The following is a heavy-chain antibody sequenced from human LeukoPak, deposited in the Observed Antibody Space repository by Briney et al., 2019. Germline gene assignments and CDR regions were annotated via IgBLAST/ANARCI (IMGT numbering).Heavy chain of an antibody. CDR3: AREGGGIAAGVYYFDY. D-gene: IGHD6-13*01. V-gene: IGHV3-21*01. CDR2: ISSRSSYI. CDR1: GFTFSSYR. Sequence: GGSLRLSCAASGFTFSSYRVNWVRQAPGKGLEWVSSISSRSSYIYYADSVKGRFTISRDNAKNSLYLQMNSLRAEDTAVYYCAREGGGIAAGVYYFDYWGQGTLVTVSS. J-gene: IGHJ4*02.